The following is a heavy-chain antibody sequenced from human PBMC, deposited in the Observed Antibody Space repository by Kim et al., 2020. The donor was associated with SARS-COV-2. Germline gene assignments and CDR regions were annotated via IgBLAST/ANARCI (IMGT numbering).Heavy chain of an antibody. J-gene: IGHJ4*02. D-gene: IGHD3-3*01. V-gene: IGHV4-39*01. CDR3: ATLYYDFWSGNRYFDY. Sequence: SRKSRVTISVDTSKNQFSLKLSSVTAADTAVYYCATLYYDFWSGNRYFDYWGQGTLVTVSS.